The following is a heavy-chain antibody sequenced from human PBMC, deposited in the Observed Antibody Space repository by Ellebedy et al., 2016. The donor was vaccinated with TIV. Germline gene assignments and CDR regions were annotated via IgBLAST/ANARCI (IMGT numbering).Heavy chain of an antibody. J-gene: IGHJ5*02. CDR1: GFTFSSYA. Sequence: PGGSLRLSCAASGFTFSSYAMHWVRQAPGKGLEWVAVISYDGSNKYYADSVKGRFTISRDNAKNSLYLQMNSLRAEDTAVYYCTRDLMASNWFDPWGQGTLVTVSS. CDR2: ISYDGSNK. CDR3: TRDLMASNWFDP. V-gene: IGHV3-30-3*01. D-gene: IGHD3-10*01.